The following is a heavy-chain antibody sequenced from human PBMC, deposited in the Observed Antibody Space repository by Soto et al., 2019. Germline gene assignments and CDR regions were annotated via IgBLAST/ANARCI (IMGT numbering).Heavy chain of an antibody. V-gene: IGHV4-31*03. D-gene: IGHD3-3*01. Sequence: SETLSLTCTVFGGSISSGGYYWSWIRQHPGKGLEWIGYIYYSGSTYYNPSLKSRVTISVDTSKNQFSLKLSSVTAADTAVYYCARGPDYDFWSGYYTPFYFDYWGQGTLVTVSS. CDR2: IYYSGST. CDR1: GGSISSGGYY. J-gene: IGHJ4*02. CDR3: ARGPDYDFWSGYYTPFYFDY.